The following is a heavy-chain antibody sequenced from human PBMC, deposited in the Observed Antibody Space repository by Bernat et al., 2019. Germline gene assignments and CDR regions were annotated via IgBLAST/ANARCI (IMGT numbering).Heavy chain of an antibody. CDR3: ARGYYDSSGYQPYYYYYYYMDV. J-gene: IGHJ6*03. D-gene: IGHD3-22*01. CDR2: IYSGGST. V-gene: IGHV3-66*01. Sequence: EVQLVESGGGLVQPGGSLRLSCAASGFTVSSNYMSWVRQAPGKGLEWVSVIYSGGSTYYADSVKGRFTISRDNSKNTLYLQMNSLRAEDTAVYYCARGYYDSSGYQPYYYYYYYMDVWGKGTTVTVSS. CDR1: GFTVSSNY.